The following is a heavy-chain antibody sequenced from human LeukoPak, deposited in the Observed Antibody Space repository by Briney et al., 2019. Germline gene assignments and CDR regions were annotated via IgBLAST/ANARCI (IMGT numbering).Heavy chain of an antibody. CDR2: IYSTGST. V-gene: IGHV4-61*02. CDR1: GGSISSGGHY. CDR3: ARDQTYSGSGIYTYFDY. D-gene: IGHD3-10*01. J-gene: IGHJ4*02. Sequence: SETLSLTCTVSGGSISSGGHYWGWVRQPAGKGLEYLGRIYSTGSTNYNPSLRGRVTISVDTSKNHFSLKLSSVTAADTAVYYCARDQTYSGSGIYTYFDYWGQGILVTVSS.